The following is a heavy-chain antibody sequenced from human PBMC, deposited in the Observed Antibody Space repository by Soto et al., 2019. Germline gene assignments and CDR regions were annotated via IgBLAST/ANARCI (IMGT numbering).Heavy chain of an antibody. J-gene: IGHJ6*02. CDR1: GFSLSTSGMC. D-gene: IGHD3-3*01. CDR3: ARTEARITIFGVAEYGMDV. CDR2: IDWDDDK. Sequence: SGPTLVNPTQTLTLTCTFSGFSLSTSGMCVSWIRQPPGKALGWLALIDWDDDKFYSTSLKTRLTISKDTSKNQVVLTMTNMDPVDTATYYCARTEARITIFGVAEYGMDVWGQGTTVTVSS. V-gene: IGHV2-70*01.